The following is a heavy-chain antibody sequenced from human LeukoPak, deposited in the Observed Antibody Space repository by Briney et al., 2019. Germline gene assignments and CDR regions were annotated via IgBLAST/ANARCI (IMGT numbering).Heavy chain of an antibody. V-gene: IGHV5-51*01. CDR3: ARRGYYYSSGYSVHDAFDI. CDR2: IYPGDSDT. D-gene: IGHD3-22*01. Sequence: GESLKISCETSGYTFRSNWIAWVRQVPGKGLEWMGIIYPGDSDTRYSPSFEGQVTISVDKSISTAYLQWSSLKASDTAMYYCARRGYYYSSGYSVHDAFDIWGQGTMVTVSS. CDR1: GYTFRSNW. J-gene: IGHJ3*02.